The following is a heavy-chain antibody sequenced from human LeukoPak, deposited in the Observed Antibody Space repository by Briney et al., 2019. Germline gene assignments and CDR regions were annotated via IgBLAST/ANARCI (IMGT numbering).Heavy chain of an antibody. D-gene: IGHD3-3*01. V-gene: IGHV4-39*01. Sequence: PSETLSLTCTVSGGSISSSSYYWGWIRQPPGKGLEWIGSIYYSGSTYYNPSLKSRVTISVDTSKNQFSLKLSSVTAADTAVYYCARGASPYYDFWSGYYTGLDFDYWGQGTLVTVSS. CDR3: ARGASPYYDFWSGYYTGLDFDY. J-gene: IGHJ4*02. CDR1: GGSISSSSYY. CDR2: IYYSGST.